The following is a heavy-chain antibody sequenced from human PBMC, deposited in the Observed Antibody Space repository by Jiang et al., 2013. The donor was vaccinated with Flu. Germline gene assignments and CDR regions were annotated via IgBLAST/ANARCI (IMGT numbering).Heavy chain of an antibody. Sequence: RQMPGKGLEWVATIYPGDSDIRYSPSLQGQVTISADKSIATAYLQWSSLKASDTAMYFCATRVAGVDYWGQGTLVTVSS. CDR2: IYPGDSDI. V-gene: IGHV5-51*01. D-gene: IGHD6-19*01. J-gene: IGHJ4*02. CDR3: ATRVAGVDY.